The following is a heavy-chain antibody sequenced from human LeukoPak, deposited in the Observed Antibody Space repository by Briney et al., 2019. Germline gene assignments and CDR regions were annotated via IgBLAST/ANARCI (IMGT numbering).Heavy chain of an antibody. Sequence: GGSLRLSCATSGFTLRDYDMHWVRQAPGKGLEWVSMIRYDGKNQYYVESVKGRFTFSRDNTKNTLYLQMDGLRVEDTAMYYCARGPMVRGVKDYNYYTDVWGKGTTVTVSS. CDR2: IRYDGKNQ. V-gene: IGHV3-30*02. D-gene: IGHD3-10*01. CDR3: ARGPMVRGVKDYNYYTDV. J-gene: IGHJ6*03. CDR1: GFTLRDYD.